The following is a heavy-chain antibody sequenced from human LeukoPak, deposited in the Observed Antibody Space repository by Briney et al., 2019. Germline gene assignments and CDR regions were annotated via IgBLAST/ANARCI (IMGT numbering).Heavy chain of an antibody. CDR1: GFTFNTFS. J-gene: IGHJ4*02. V-gene: IGHV3-48*04. CDR2: ISSSGTTT. D-gene: IGHD6-6*01. CDR3: ATVEYSSSSFKGPFDY. Sequence: AGGSLRLSCAASGFTFNTFSMNWVRQAPGKGPEWVSYISSSGTTTYYADSVKGRFTISRDNAKNSLYLQMNSLRAEDTAVYYCATVEYSSSSFKGPFDYWGQGTLVTVSS.